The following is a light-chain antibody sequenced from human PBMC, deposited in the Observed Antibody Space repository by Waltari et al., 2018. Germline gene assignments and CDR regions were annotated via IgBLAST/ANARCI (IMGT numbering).Light chain of an antibody. CDR1: AGAVTSGNY. Sequence: QTVVTQEPSLTVSPGGAVTLTCASSAGAVTSGNYPNWIQQKPGQVPRSLIHSTPNRHSWTPARFSGSRLGGKAALTRSGVQPEDEAEYYCLLYDGSDQVFGGGTKLTVL. CDR2: STP. J-gene: IGLJ3*02. V-gene: IGLV7-43*01. CDR3: LLYDGSDQV.